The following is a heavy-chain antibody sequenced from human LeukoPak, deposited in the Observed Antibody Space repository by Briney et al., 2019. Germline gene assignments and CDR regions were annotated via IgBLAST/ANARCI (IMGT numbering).Heavy chain of an antibody. V-gene: IGHV4-59*01. CDR1: GGSISSYY. CDR3: ARLTVVTHPDWFDP. J-gene: IGHJ5*02. Sequence: PSETLSLTCTVSGGSISSYYWSWIRQPPGKGLEWIGYIYYSGSTNYNPSLKSRVTISVDTSKNQISLKLSSVTAADTAVYYCARLTVVTHPDWFDPWGQGTLVTVSS. D-gene: IGHD4-23*01. CDR2: IYYSGST.